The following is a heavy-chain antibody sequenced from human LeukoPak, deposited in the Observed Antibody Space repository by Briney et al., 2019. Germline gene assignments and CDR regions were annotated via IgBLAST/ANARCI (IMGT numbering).Heavy chain of an antibody. V-gene: IGHV3-30*18. D-gene: IGHD6-13*01. J-gene: IGHJ4*02. Sequence: GGSLRLSYAASGFTLSSYGMHWVRQAPGKGLEWVAVISYDGSNKYYADSVKGRFTISRDNSKNTLYLQMNSLRAEDTAVYYCAKGTWAAAGTSFDYWGQGTLVTVSS. CDR1: GFTLSSYG. CDR3: AKGTWAAAGTSFDY. CDR2: ISYDGSNK.